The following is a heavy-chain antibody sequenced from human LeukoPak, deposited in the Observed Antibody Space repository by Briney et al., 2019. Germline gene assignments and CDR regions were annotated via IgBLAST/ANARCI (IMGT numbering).Heavy chain of an antibody. Sequence: TSETLSLTCTVSGGSISSSSYYWGWIRQPPGKGLEWIGSIYYSGSTYYNPSLKSRVTISVDTSKNQFSLKLSSVTAADTAVYYCARASGSSDFDYWGQGTLVTVSS. V-gene: IGHV4-39*07. CDR3: ARASGSSDFDY. D-gene: IGHD3-10*01. CDR1: GGSISSSSYY. J-gene: IGHJ4*02. CDR2: IYYSGST.